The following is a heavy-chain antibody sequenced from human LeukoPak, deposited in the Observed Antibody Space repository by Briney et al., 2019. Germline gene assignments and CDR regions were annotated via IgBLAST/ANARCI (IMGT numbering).Heavy chain of an antibody. V-gene: IGHV3-74*01. Sequence: GGSLRLSCAASGFTFSSYWMHWVRQAPGKGLVWVSRINSDGSSTSYADSVKGRLTISRDNAKNTLYLQMNSLRAEDTAVYYCARDLSDYGDAYYYGMDVWGQGTTVTVSS. CDR2: INSDGSST. CDR3: ARDLSDYGDAYYYGMDV. D-gene: IGHD4-17*01. CDR1: GFTFSSYW. J-gene: IGHJ6*02.